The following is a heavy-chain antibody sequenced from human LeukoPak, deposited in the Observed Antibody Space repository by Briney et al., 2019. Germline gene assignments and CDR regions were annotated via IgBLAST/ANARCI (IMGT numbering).Heavy chain of an antibody. CDR1: GYTLTELS. V-gene: IGHV1-24*01. CDR3: ARRLAAAGYLPDY. CDR2: FDPEDGET. D-gene: IGHD6-13*01. J-gene: IGHJ4*02. Sequence: ASVKVSCKVSGYTLTELSMHWVRQAPGKGLEWMGGFDPEDGETIYAQKFQGRATMSRSTSISTAYMELSSLRSEDTAVYFCARRLAAAGYLPDYWGQGTLVTVSS.